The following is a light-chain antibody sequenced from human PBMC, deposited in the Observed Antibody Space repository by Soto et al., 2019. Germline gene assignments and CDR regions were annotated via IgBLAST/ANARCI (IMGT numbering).Light chain of an antibody. V-gene: IGLV3-1*01. CDR2: QDY. CDR3: QAWHNGSVF. CDR1: RMGDKF. Sequence: SYELTQPPSVSVSPGQTASITCSGNRMGDKFACWYQQRPGQSPVLVIYQDYKRPSGIPERFSGSNSGNSATLTISGTQAMDEADYYCQAWHNGSVFFGTGTKVTVL. J-gene: IGLJ1*01.